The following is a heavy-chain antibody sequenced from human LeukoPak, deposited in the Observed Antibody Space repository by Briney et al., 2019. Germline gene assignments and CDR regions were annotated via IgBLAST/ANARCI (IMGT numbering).Heavy chain of an antibody. CDR1: GYTFTSYG. CDR3: ARQYYYDSSGYYYYYYGMDV. CDR2: ISAYNGNT. D-gene: IGHD3-22*01. Sequence: ASVKVSCKASGYTFTSYGISWVRQAPGQGLEWMGWISAYNGNTNYAQKLQGRVTMTTDTSTSTAYMELRSLRSDDTAVYYCARQYYYDSSGYYYYYYGMDVWGQGATVTVSS. J-gene: IGHJ6*02. V-gene: IGHV1-18*01.